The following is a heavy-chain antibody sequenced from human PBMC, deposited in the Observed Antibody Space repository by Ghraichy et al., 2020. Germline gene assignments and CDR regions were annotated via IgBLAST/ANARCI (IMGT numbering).Heavy chain of an antibody. D-gene: IGHD5-18*01. V-gene: IGHV3-23*01. Sequence: ETLSLTCAASGFSFSSYAMSWVRQAPGKGLDWVSGITGSGGSTYSADSVKGRFTISRDNSKNMAYLQMNSLRAEDTAVYYCARATGYSYGKTALDYWGQGTLVTVSS. CDR1: GFSFSSYA. CDR2: ITGSGGST. CDR3: ARATGYSYGKTALDY. J-gene: IGHJ4*02.